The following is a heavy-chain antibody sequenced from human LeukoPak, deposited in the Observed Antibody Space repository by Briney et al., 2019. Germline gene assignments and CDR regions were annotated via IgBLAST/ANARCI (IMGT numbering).Heavy chain of an antibody. J-gene: IGHJ6*04. Sequence: SVTQSLTCSVSGGSISSGTYYWVWIRQPPGQGLELIASIYYSGSTYYNPSLKRRVTISVDTYKNHFSLKLTSVTAADTAVYYCARLGFYDGDVWVKGTTLLVPS. CDR1: GGSISSGTYY. V-gene: IGHV4-39*02. D-gene: IGHD3-22*01. CDR2: IYYSGST. CDR3: ARLGFYDGDV.